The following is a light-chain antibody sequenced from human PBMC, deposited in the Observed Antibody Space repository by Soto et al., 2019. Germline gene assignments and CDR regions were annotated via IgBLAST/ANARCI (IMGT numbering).Light chain of an antibody. CDR3: QHYNSYSEA. Sequence: DSQVTKSQSSVSASVGDRVTITCRASQGIAGYLAWYQHKPGRTPELLIHGASRLQSGVPSRFSGSGSGTEFTLTISSLQPDDFATYYCQHYNSYSEAFGQGTMVDVK. V-gene: IGKV1D-16*01. CDR1: QGIAGY. J-gene: IGKJ1*01. CDR2: GAS.